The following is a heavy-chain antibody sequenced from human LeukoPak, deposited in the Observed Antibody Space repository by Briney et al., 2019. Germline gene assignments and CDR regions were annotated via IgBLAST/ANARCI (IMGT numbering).Heavy chain of an antibody. V-gene: IGHV1-18*01. Sequence: ASVKVSCKASGGTFSSYAISWVRQAPGQGLEWMGWISAYNGNTNYAQKLQGRVTMTTDTSTSTAYMELRSLRSDDTAVYYCARMVRGVIPGDYWGQGTLVTVSS. CDR3: ARMVRGVIPGDY. CDR2: ISAYNGNT. D-gene: IGHD3-10*01. CDR1: GGTFSSYA. J-gene: IGHJ4*02.